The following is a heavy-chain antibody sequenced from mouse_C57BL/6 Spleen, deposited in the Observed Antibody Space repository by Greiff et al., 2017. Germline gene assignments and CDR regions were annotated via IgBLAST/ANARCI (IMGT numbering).Heavy chain of an antibody. CDR2: INPNNGGT. CDR1: GYTFTDYY. J-gene: IGHJ3*01. CDR3: ARRHRGFAY. V-gene: IGHV1-26*01. D-gene: IGHD2-14*01. Sequence: EVQLQQSGPELVKPGASVKISCKASGYTFTDYYMNWVKQSHGKSLEWIGDINPNNGGTSYNQKFKGKATLTVDKSSSTAYMEIRSLTSEDSAVYYCARRHRGFAYWGQGTLVTVSA.